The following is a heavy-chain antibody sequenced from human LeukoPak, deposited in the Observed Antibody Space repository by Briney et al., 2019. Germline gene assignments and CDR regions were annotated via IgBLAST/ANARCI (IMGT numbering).Heavy chain of an antibody. Sequence: GGSLRLSCAASGFTFSNYIMTWVRQAPGKGLEWVSSINNNGDSTYYADSVKGRFTISRDNSKNTLYLQMNSLRAEDTAVYYCARGSSGSFSFIDYWGQGTLVTVSS. CDR1: GFTFSNYI. CDR2: INNNGDST. D-gene: IGHD1-26*01. J-gene: IGHJ4*02. V-gene: IGHV3-23*01. CDR3: ARGSSGSFSFIDY.